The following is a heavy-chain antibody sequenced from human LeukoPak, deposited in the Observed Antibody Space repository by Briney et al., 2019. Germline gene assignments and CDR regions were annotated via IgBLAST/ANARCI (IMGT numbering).Heavy chain of an antibody. V-gene: IGHV1-2*02. CDR1: GYTFSDSF. Sequence: PWASVKVSCKASGYTFSDSFMHWVRQAPGQGPEWIGWINPVSGDTNFAQRFQGRVTLTRDTSISTAYMELSTLRSDDTAVYYCARDLQWGSGYDLDYWGQGTLVIVSS. D-gene: IGHD5-12*01. CDR2: INPVSGDT. CDR3: ARDLQWGSGYDLDY. J-gene: IGHJ4*02.